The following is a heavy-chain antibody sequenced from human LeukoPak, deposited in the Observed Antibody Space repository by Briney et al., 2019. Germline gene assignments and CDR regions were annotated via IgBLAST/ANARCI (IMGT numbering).Heavy chain of an antibody. CDR3: ASGYYDNSGYYDAFDI. Sequence: GGSLRLSCAASGFTFRDYSMTWVRQAPGKGLEWVSVVYSGGSTYYADSVKGRFTISRDYSKNTLSLQMNSLRAEDTAVYYCASGYYDNSGYYDAFDIWGQGTMVTVSS. D-gene: IGHD3-22*01. CDR2: VYSGGST. V-gene: IGHV3-53*01. CDR1: GFTFRDYS. J-gene: IGHJ3*02.